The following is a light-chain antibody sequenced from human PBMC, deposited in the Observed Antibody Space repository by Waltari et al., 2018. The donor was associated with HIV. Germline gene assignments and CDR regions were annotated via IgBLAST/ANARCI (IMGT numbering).Light chain of an antibody. J-gene: IGKJ2*01. CDR3: MQGLQRPHT. CDR1: QSLSDGNADDN. Sequence: DIVMTQSPLSLTVPPGEPASISCTSSQSLSDGNADDNLDWYVQKPGQSPQLLIYLGSNRASGVTDRFSGSGAGTSFTLKISSVEDEDDGIYYCMQGLQRPHTCGQWTKL. CDR2: LGS. V-gene: IGKV2-28*01.